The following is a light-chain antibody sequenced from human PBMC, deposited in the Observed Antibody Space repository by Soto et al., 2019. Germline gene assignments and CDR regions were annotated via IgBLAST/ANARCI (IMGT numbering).Light chain of an antibody. J-gene: IGLJ2*01. CDR3: SSYGGSNNLL. CDR1: SRDIGGYDF. V-gene: IGLV2-8*01. CDR2: DVI. Sequence: QSALTQPPSASGSPGQSVTISCTGTSRDIGGYDFVSWYQQHPGKAPKLMIYDVIKRPSGVPDRFSGSKSGKTASLTVSGLQADDEADYYCSSYGGSNNLLFGGGTKVTVL.